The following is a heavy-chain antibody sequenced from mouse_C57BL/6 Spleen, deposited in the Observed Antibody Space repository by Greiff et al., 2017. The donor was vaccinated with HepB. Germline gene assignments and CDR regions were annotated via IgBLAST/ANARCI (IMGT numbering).Heavy chain of an antibody. V-gene: IGHV5-4*03. CDR3: ARNPPHYYGSSHWYFDV. CDR2: ISDGGSYT. CDR1: GFTFSSYA. J-gene: IGHJ1*03. Sequence: DVMLVESGGGLAKPGGSLKLSCAASGFTFSSYAMSWVRQTPEKRLEWVATISDGGSYTYYPDNVKGRFTISRDNAKNNLYLQMSHLKSEDTAMYYCARNPPHYYGSSHWYFDVWGTGTTVTVSS. D-gene: IGHD1-1*01.